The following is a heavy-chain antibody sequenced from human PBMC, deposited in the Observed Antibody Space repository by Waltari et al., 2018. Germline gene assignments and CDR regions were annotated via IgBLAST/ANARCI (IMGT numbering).Heavy chain of an antibody. V-gene: IGHV4-31*03. CDR2: IYYSGST. CDR3: ARAKANYYYYMDV. J-gene: IGHJ6*03. Sequence: QVQLQESSPGLVRPSPTLSLTCTVSGGSISSSGYYLRWIPQHPGKGLEWNGYIYYSGSTYYNPSLKSRVTISVDTSKNQFSLKLSSVTAADTAVYYCARAKANYYYYMDVWGKGTTVTVSS. CDR1: GGSISSSGYY.